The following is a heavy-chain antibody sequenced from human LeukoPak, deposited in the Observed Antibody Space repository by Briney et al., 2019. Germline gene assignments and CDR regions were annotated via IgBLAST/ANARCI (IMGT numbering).Heavy chain of an antibody. D-gene: IGHD2-21*02. J-gene: IGHJ4*02. Sequence: ASVKVSCKASGYTFTGYYMHWVRQAPGQGLEWMGWINPNSGGTNYAQKFQGRVTMTRDTSISTAYMELSRLRSDDTAVYYCARVKRVLSPLYCGGDCSPGYFDYWAREPWSPSPQ. CDR1: GYTFTGYY. CDR3: ARVKRVLSPLYCGGDCSPGYFDY. V-gene: IGHV1-2*02. CDR2: INPNSGGT.